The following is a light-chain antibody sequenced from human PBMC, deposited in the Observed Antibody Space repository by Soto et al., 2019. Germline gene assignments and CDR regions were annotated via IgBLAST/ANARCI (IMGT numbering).Light chain of an antibody. J-gene: IGKJ1*01. CDR2: AAS. CDR3: QQSYSTPPT. Sequence: DIQMTQSQSSLSASVGDRVTITCRASQSISTYLNWYQQTPGKAPKLLIYAASSLQSGVPSRFSGSGSGTDFTLTISSLHPEDSATYYCQQSYSTPPTFGQGTKVDIK. V-gene: IGKV1-39*01. CDR1: QSISTY.